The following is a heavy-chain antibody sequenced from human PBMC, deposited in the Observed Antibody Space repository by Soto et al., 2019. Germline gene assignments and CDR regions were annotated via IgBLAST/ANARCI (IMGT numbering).Heavy chain of an antibody. Sequence: QVQLQESGPGLVKPSQTLSLTCTVSGDSLNSGGYYWTWIRQHPGKGLEWIGYILYTGSTYYNPVLKSRLTSSVDTSKNHFSLKLSSGTAAATAVYYRARVLPPFDPWGQGTLVTVSS. V-gene: IGHV4-31*03. J-gene: IGHJ5*02. CDR1: GDSLNSGGYY. CDR2: ILYTGST. CDR3: ARVLPPFDP.